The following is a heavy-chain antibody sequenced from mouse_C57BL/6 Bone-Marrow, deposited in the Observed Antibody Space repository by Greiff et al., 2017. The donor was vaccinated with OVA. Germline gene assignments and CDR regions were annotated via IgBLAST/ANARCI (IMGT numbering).Heavy chain of an antibody. V-gene: IGHV1-7*01. Sequence: VQLQQSGAELAKPGASVKLSCKASGYTFTSYWMHWVKQRPGQGLEWIGYINPSSGYTQSNQKFKDKATLPADKSSSTAYRQLSSLTDDDPAVYYGAKLYYFDDWGQGTTLTVSS. J-gene: IGHJ2*01. CDR1: GYTFTSYW. CDR3: AKLYYFDD. CDR2: INPSSGYT. D-gene: IGHD4-1*01.